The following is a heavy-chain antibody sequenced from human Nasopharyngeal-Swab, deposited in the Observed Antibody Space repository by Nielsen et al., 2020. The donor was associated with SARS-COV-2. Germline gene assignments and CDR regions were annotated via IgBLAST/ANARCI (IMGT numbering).Heavy chain of an antibody. CDR3: ARGCSSTSCPQGVGWFDP. J-gene: IGHJ5*02. D-gene: IGHD2-2*01. Sequence: WARQAPGQRRGWMGWINAGNGNTKYSQKFQGRVTITRDTSASTAYMELSSLRSEDTAVYYCARGCSSTSCPQGVGWFDPWGQGTLVTVSS. CDR2: INAGNGNT. V-gene: IGHV1-3*01.